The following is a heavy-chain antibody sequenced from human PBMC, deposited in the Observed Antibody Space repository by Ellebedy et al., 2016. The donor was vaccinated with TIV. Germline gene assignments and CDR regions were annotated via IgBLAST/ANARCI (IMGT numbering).Heavy chain of an antibody. CDR2: VVYSGST. Sequence: SETLSLXXTVPGGSIRSYYWNWVLQSPGKGLEWIGYVVYSGSTGSNPSLKSRVAISIDTSKNQFALKVTSVTAADTAVYYCARAHTLSGTGPHYDYWGQGTLVTVSS. D-gene: IGHD1-1*01. CDR1: GGSIRSYY. J-gene: IGHJ4*02. V-gene: IGHV4-59*12. CDR3: ARAHTLSGTGPHYDY.